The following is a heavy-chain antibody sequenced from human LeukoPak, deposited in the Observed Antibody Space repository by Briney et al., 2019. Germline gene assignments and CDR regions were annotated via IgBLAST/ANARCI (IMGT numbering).Heavy chain of an antibody. D-gene: IGHD6-19*01. CDR3: AKVYSSVWTHIGHFDY. J-gene: IGHJ4*02. V-gene: IGHV3-23*01. CDR2: ISDNGGTT. Sequence: GGSLRLSCAASGFTFSSYALSWVRQAPGKGLEWVSAISDNGGTTFYADSVKGRFTITRDNSKNTLYVQMNSLRGEDTAVYYCAKVYSSVWTHIGHFDYWGQGTLVTVSS. CDR1: GFTFSSYA.